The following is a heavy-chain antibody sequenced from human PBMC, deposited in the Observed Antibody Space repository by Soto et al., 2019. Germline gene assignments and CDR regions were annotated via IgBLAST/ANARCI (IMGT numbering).Heavy chain of an antibody. CDR1: GGSFSGYY. D-gene: IGHD3-3*01. CDR2: INHSGST. V-gene: IGHV4-34*01. Sequence: ASETLSLTCAVYGGSFSGYYWSWIRQPPGKGLEWIGEINHSGSTNYNPSLKSRVTISVDTSKNQFSLKLSSVTAADTTVYYCARTPPRFWSGYYPNWFDPWGQGTLVTVSS. CDR3: ARTPPRFWSGYYPNWFDP. J-gene: IGHJ5*02.